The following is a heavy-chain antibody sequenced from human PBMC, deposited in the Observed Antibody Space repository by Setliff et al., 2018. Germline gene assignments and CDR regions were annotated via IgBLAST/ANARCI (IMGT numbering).Heavy chain of an antibody. CDR3: ARSLDCTGGSCYPNDAFDI. CDR1: GGSISSDY. CDR2: IYYSGST. J-gene: IGHJ3*02. D-gene: IGHD2-15*01. V-gene: IGHV4-59*01. Sequence: SETLSLTCTVSGGSISSDYWSWIRQPPGKGLEWIGYIYYSGSTNYNPSLKSRVTISVDTSKKQLSLKLSSVTAADTAVYYCARSLDCTGGSCYPNDAFDIWGQGTMVTVSS.